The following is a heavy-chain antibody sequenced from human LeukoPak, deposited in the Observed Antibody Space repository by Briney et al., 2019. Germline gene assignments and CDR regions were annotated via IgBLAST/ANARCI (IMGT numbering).Heavy chain of an antibody. J-gene: IGHJ4*02. CDR1: GFTFNYYS. CDR2: ISSDGRYI. V-gene: IGHV3-21*01. CDR3: ARDAYYASGSYFGY. Sequence: GGSLRLSCAASGFTFNYYSMNWVRQAPGKGLEWVSSISSDGRYIFYADSVKGRFTISRDNANNSLFLQMNSLRGEDTAIYYCARDAYYASGSYFGYWGQGTLVTVSS. D-gene: IGHD3-10*01.